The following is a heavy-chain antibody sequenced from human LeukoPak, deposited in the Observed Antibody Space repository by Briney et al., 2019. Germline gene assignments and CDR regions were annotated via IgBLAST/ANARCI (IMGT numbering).Heavy chain of an antibody. V-gene: IGHV3-64*01. Sequence: GGSLRLSCAASGFNFSTYAMHWVRQAPGKGLEYVSAISSNEDTTYYANSVKGRFTISRDNSKNTLYLHMGSLRVEDMAVYYCARSDGDWGQGTLVTVSS. D-gene: IGHD5-24*01. CDR2: ISSNEDTT. CDR1: GFNFSTYA. CDR3: ARSDGD. J-gene: IGHJ4*02.